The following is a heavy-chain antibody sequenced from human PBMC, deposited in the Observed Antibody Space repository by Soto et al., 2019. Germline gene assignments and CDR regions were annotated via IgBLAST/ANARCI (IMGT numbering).Heavy chain of an antibody. CDR1: GYTFTNYY. J-gene: IGHJ4*02. CDR3: ARAPYDSSGYYSFDY. Sequence: GASVKVSCKASGYTFTNYYMHWVRQAPGQGLEWMGVINPSGGSTSYAQKFQGRVTMTRDTSTTTVYMELSSPRSEDTAVYYCARAPYDSSGYYSFDYWGQGTVVTVSS. D-gene: IGHD3-22*01. V-gene: IGHV1-46*01. CDR2: INPSGGST.